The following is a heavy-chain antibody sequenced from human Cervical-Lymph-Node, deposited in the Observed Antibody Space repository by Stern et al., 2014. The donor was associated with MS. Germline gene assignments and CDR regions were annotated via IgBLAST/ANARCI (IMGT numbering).Heavy chain of an antibody. D-gene: IGHD3-10*01. Sequence: VQLVESGSEWKKPGASVKVSCKASGYTFSGYSLNWVRQAPGQGLEWMGWINTNSGNPTYAQGFTGRFVFSLDTSVSTAYLQISSLKTEDTGIYFCARFVDYPMGRVFDVRGQGTQVTVSS. J-gene: IGHJ4*02. V-gene: IGHV7-4-1*02. CDR1: GYTFSGYS. CDR3: ARFVDYPMGRVFDV. CDR2: INTNSGNP.